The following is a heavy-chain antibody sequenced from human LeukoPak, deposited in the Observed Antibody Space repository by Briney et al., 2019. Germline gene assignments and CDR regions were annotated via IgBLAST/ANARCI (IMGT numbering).Heavy chain of an antibody. D-gene: IGHD3-10*01. CDR2: ISSSSSYT. V-gene: IGHV3-11*06. J-gene: IGHJ4*02. CDR3: ARGGTMVRGVITSFDY. CDR1: GFTFSDYY. Sequence: GGSLRLSCAASGFTFSDYYMSWIRQAPGKGLEWVSYISSSSSYTNYADSVKGRFTIPRDNAKSSLYLQMNSLRAEDTAVYYCARGGTMVRGVITSFDYWGQGTLVTVSS.